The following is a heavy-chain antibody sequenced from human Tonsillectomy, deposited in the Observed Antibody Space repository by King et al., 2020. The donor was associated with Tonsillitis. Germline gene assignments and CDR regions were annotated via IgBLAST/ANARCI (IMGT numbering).Heavy chain of an antibody. CDR3: ARLTWCSSYTGFDS. Sequence: QLQESGPGLVKPSETLSLTCTVSGGSFNGYYWSWTRQSPVKGLEWIGNIHYSGSTTYNPSLKSRVTISLDMSKNQFFLSLSSVTPADTAVYYCARLTWCSSYTGFDSWGHGTLVTVSS. CDR2: IHYSGST. J-gene: IGHJ5*01. V-gene: IGHV4-59*08. D-gene: IGHD6-13*01. CDR1: GGSFNGYY.